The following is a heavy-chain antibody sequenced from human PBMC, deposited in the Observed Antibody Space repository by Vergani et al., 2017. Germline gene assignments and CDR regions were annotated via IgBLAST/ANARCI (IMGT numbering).Heavy chain of an antibody. CDR1: GYTLTELS. Sequence: QVQLVQSGAEVKKPGASVKVSSKVSGYTLTELSMHWVRQAPGKGLEWMGGFDPEDGETIYAQKFQGRVTMTEDTSTDTAYMELSSLRSEDTAVYYCTTDHGGSYPFDYWGQGTLVTVSS. CDR2: FDPEDGET. V-gene: IGHV1-24*01. CDR3: TTDHGGSYPFDY. D-gene: IGHD1-26*01. J-gene: IGHJ4*02.